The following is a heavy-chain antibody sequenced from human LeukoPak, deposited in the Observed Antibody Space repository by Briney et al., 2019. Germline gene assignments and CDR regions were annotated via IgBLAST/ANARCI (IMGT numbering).Heavy chain of an antibody. D-gene: IGHD1-26*01. Sequence: ASVKVSCKASGYTFTGYYMHWVRQASGQGLEWMGWINPNSGGTNYAQKFQGRVTMTRDTSISTAYMELSRLRSDDTAVYYCARVGKVGATRRWFDPWGQGTLVTVSS. CDR3: ARVGKVGATRRWFDP. V-gene: IGHV1-2*02. CDR1: GYTFTGYY. CDR2: INPNSGGT. J-gene: IGHJ5*02.